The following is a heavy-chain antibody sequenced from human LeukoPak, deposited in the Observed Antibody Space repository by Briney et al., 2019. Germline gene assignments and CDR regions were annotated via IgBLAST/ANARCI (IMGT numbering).Heavy chain of an antibody. CDR2: LYHSDST. D-gene: IGHD2/OR15-2a*01. Sequence: PSETLSLTCAVSGYSISNGYYWVWIRQPPGKGLEWIGSLYHSDSTYYNPSLKSRVTMSVDTSKNQFSLKLSFVTAADTAVYYCARQYYSYYYHYVDVWGKGTTVTVSS. V-gene: IGHV4-38-2*01. J-gene: IGHJ6*03. CDR3: ARQYYSYYYHYVDV. CDR1: GYSISNGYY.